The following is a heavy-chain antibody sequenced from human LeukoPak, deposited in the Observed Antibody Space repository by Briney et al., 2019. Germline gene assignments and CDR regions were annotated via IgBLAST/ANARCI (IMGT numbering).Heavy chain of an antibody. J-gene: IGHJ6*04. CDR2: ISGSGGST. V-gene: IGHV3-23*01. CDR3: AKGRASGTLYYYGMDV. D-gene: IGHD1-1*01. CDR1: GLTFDSYA. Sequence: GGSLRLSCAASGLTFDSYAMRWVRQAPGKGLEWVSSISGSGGSTYYVAFVKGRFTISRDNSKNTLYLQMNSLRAEDTAVYYCAKGRASGTLYYYGMDVWGKGTTVTVSA.